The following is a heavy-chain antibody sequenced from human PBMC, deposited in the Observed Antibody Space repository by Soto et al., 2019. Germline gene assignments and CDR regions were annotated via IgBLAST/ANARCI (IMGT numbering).Heavy chain of an antibody. CDR1: GGSINSDYYY. Sequence: QVRLQESGPGLVKPSQTLSLTCTVSGGSINSDYYYWGWIRQPPGKGLEWIGYMYSSGSTYSNPSLKSPAAMSVATFQYHFSLSLTSVTAADTAVYFCVRGTDCATVVACHRYFDSWGQGIPVTVSS. CDR3: VRGTDCATVVACHRYFDS. CDR2: MYSSGST. V-gene: IGHV4-30-4*01. J-gene: IGHJ4*02. D-gene: IGHD2-8*01.